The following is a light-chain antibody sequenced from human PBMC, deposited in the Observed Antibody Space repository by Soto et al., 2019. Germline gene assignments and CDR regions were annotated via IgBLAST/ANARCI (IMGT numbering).Light chain of an antibody. CDR2: KDN. V-gene: IGLV1-47*01. CDR1: SSNIGKNF. Sequence: QSVLTQPPSVSVTPGQRVTISCSGSSSNIGKNFVFWFQQFPGMAPKLLIYKDNQRPSGVPDRFSVSKSGTSASLAISGLRSEDEADSYCAAWDDGLSGPYAVFGGGTQLTVL. J-gene: IGLJ7*01. CDR3: AAWDDGLSGPYAV.